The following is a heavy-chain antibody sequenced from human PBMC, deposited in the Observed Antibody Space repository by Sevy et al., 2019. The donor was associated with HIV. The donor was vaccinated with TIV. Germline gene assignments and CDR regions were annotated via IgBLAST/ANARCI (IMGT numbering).Heavy chain of an antibody. CDR3: GSGGSGDVCNYEYCYCGMAV. V-gene: IGHV1-8*02. Sequence: ASVKVSCKASGDTFTTYDINWVRQATGQGLEWMGWMSPKSGNTGFAQKFQGRLTMTRDTSISTAFMELSSLRSEDTAVYYCGSGGSGDVCNYEYCYCGMAVWGQGTTVTVSS. J-gene: IGHJ6*02. CDR1: GDTFTTYD. CDR2: MSPKSGNT. D-gene: IGHD3-22*01.